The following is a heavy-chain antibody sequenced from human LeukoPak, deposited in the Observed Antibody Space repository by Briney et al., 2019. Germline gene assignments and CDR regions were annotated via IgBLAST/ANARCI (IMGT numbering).Heavy chain of an antibody. J-gene: IGHJ4*02. CDR2: ISGDGSNT. V-gene: IGHV3-23*01. CDR1: GFSLSSHA. D-gene: IGHD4-23*01. CDR3: ARTIGGLQPIVS. Sequence: GGSLRLSCAASGFSLSSHAMSWVRQAPGKGLEWVSAISGDGSNTYYADSVKGRFTISRDNSKNTLHLQMNSLKTEDTAVYYCARTIGGLQPIVSWGQGTLVTVSS.